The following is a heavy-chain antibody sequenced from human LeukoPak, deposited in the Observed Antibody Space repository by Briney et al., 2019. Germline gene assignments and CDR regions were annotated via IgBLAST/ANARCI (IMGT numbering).Heavy chain of an antibody. Sequence: SETLSLTCTVSSGSISSSNYFWGWIRQPPGKGLEWIGIIYYAGNTYYNPSLKSRVTISVDTSKNQFSLKLSSVTAADTALYYCARTSDYYSPALDIWGQGTMVTVSS. CDR2: IYYAGNT. V-gene: IGHV4-39*07. CDR3: ARTSDYYSPALDI. J-gene: IGHJ3*02. CDR1: SGSISSSNYF. D-gene: IGHD3-3*01.